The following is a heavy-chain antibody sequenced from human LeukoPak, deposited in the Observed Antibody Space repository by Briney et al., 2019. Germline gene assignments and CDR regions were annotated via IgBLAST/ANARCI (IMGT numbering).Heavy chain of an antibody. V-gene: IGHV3-23*01. CDR3: AKGGTYYYDISGYFFDY. D-gene: IGHD3-22*01. CDR2: ISGSGGST. CDR1: GFTLSNYA. Sequence: GGSLRLSRGASGFTLSNYAMSWVRQAPGKGLEWVSGISGSGGSTYYRESVKGRFTISRDISKNTLYLQMNSLRAEDTAVYYCAKGGTYYYDISGYFFDYWGQGTLVTVSS. J-gene: IGHJ4*02.